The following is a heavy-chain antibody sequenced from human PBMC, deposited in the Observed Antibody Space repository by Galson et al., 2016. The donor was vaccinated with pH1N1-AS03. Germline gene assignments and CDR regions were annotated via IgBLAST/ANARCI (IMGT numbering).Heavy chain of an antibody. CDR1: GFTFSTYG. CDR3: VKETSRGAPGGDH. J-gene: IGHJ4*02. CDR2: IQYDENYT. Sequence: SLRLSCAASGFTFSTYGMHWVRQAPGKGLEWVAFIQYDENYTKDADAVRGRFTISRDNSKNTLYLQMNSRRPEDTAFYYCVKETSRGAPGGDHWGQGTLVTVSS. V-gene: IGHV3-30*02. D-gene: IGHD3-16*01.